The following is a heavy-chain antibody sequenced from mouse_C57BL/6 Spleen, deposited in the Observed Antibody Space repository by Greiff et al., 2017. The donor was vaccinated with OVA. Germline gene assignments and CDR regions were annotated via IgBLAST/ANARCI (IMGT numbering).Heavy chain of an antibody. V-gene: IGHV1-22*01. J-gene: IGHJ2*01. Sequence: EVKLVESGPELVKPGASVKMSCKASGYTFTDYNMHWVKQSHGKSLEWIGYINPNNGGTSYNQKFKGKATLTVNKSSSTAYMELRSLTSEDSAVYYCARAQYYGSLDYWGQGTTLTVSS. CDR3: ARAQYYGSLDY. CDR1: GYTFTDYN. D-gene: IGHD1-1*01. CDR2: INPNNGGT.